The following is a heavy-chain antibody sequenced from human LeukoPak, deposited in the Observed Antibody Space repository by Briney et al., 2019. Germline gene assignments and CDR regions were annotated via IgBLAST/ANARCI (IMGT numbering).Heavy chain of an antibody. V-gene: IGHV4-34*01. CDR2: INHSGST. CDR1: GGSFSGYY. Sequence: SETLSLTCAVYGGSFSGYYWSWIRQPPGKGLEWIGEINHSGSTNYNPSLKSRVTISVDTSKNQFSLKLSSVTAADTAVYYCARRPYTYYYGSGSVNWFDPWGQGTLVTVSS. CDR3: ARRPYTYYYGSGSVNWFDP. J-gene: IGHJ5*02. D-gene: IGHD3-10*01.